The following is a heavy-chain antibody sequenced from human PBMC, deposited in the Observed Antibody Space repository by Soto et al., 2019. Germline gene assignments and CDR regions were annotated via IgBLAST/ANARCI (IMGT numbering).Heavy chain of an antibody. D-gene: IGHD3-22*01. CDR1: GGTFSSYA. J-gene: IGHJ4*02. CDR3: ARSPPPQYYYDSSGYYTPPDY. Sequence: SVKVSCKASGGTFSSYAISWVRQAPGQGLEWMGGIIPIFGTANYAQKFQGRVTIIADESTSTAYMELSSLRSEDTAVYYCARSPPPQYYYDSSGYYTPPDYWGQGTLVTVSS. V-gene: IGHV1-69*13. CDR2: IIPIFGTA.